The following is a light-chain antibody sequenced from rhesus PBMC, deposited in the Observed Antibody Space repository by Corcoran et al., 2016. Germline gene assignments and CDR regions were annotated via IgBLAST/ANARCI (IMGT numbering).Light chain of an antibody. CDR3: YQHSSGLT. J-gene: IGKJ1*01. Sequence: QVILTQSPATLSLSPGERATLSRRASQSVSSYLAWYQQKPGQSPRLLIYGASRRATGIPDMFRGSGSGTDFTLTISSLEPENVGVYHCYQHSSGLTFGQGTKVDIK. CDR1: QSVSSY. CDR2: GAS. V-gene: IGKV3-10*01.